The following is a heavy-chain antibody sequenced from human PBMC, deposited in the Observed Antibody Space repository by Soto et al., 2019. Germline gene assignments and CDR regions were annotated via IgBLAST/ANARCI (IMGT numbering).Heavy chain of an antibody. CDR2: ISGSGGST. CDR3: AKDSSSWYFYGMDV. Sequence: GGSLRLSCAASGFTFSSYAMSWVRQAPGKGLEWVSAISGSGGSTYYADSVKGRFTISRDNSKNTLYLQMNSLRAEDTAVYYCAKDSSSWYFYGMDVWGQGTTVTVSS. J-gene: IGHJ6*02. V-gene: IGHV3-23*01. D-gene: IGHD6-13*01. CDR1: GFTFSSYA.